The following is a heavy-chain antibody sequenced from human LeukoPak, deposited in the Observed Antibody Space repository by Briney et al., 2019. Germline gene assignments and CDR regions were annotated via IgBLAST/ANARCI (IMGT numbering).Heavy chain of an antibody. CDR2: IRYDGSKK. J-gene: IGHJ5*02. CDR3: ATEIIAVANNWFDP. V-gene: IGHV3-30*02. D-gene: IGHD6-19*01. Sequence: GGSLRLSCTASGFAFRSHAMHWVRQAPGKGLEWVAFIRYDGSKKFYADSVKGRFTISRDNSKNTLYLQMYSLRAEDTAVYYCATEIIAVANNWFDPWGQGTLVTVSS. CDR1: GFAFRSHA.